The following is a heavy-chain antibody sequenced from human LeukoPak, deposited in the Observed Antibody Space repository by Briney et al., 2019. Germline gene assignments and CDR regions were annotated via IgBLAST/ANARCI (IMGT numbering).Heavy chain of an antibody. CDR1: GGSISSSNW. D-gene: IGHD3-22*01. Sequence: PSGTLSLTCAVSGGSISSSNWWSWVRQPPGKGLEWIGEIYHSGSTNYNPSLKSRVTISVDTSKNQFSLKLSSVTAADTAVYYCARHWYYYDSSGYYLPLSWFDPWGQGTLVTVSS. CDR3: ARHWYYYDSSGYYLPLSWFDP. CDR2: IYHSGST. J-gene: IGHJ5*02. V-gene: IGHV4-4*02.